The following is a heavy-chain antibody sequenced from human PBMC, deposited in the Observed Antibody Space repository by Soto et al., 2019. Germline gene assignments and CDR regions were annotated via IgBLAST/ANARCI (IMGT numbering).Heavy chain of an antibody. V-gene: IGHV3-30-3*01. CDR1: GFTFSGYG. Sequence: QVQLVESGGGVVQPGRSLRLSCAASGFTFSGYGIHWVRQAPGKGLEWVAVISYDGSNKYYADSVKGRFTITRDKSNNTLYLQMNSLGTEDTAVYDCARDWGGNHLFDYWGQGTLVIVSS. CDR3: ARDWGGNHLFDY. J-gene: IGHJ4*02. D-gene: IGHD2-21*01. CDR2: ISYDGSNK.